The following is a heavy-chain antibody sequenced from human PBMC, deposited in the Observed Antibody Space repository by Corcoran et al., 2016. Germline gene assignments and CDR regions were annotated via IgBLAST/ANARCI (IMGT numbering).Heavy chain of an antibody. CDR3: ARDIVVVPAAPRVYYYYGMDV. CDR2: ISAYNGNT. J-gene: IGHJ6*02. V-gene: IGHV1-18*01. D-gene: IGHD2-2*01. CDR1: GYTFTSYG. Sequence: QVQLVQSGAEVKKPGASVKVSCKASGYTFTSYGISWVRQAPGQGLEWMGWISAYNGNTNYAQKLQGRVTMTTDTSTSPAYMELRSLRSDDTAVYYCARDIVVVPAAPRVYYYYGMDVWGQGTTVTVSS.